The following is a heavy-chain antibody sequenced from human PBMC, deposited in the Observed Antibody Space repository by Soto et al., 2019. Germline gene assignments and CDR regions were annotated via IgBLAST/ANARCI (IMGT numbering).Heavy chain of an antibody. Sequence: GGSLRLSCAASGFTFSSYDMHWVRQATGKGLEWVSAIGTAGDPYYPGSVKGRFTISRENAKNSLYLQMNSLRAGATAMYVYECAGTGDRGYWYFDHWGQGTLVTVSS. D-gene: IGHD1-1*01. CDR2: IGTAGDP. CDR1: GFTFSSYD. J-gene: IGHJ2*01. CDR3: ECAGTGDRGYWYFDH. V-gene: IGHV3-13*05.